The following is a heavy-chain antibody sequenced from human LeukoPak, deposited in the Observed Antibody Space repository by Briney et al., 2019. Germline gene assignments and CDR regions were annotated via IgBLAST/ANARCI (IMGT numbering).Heavy chain of an antibody. CDR3: ATGPPSQYCSSTSCYYNYFDY. D-gene: IGHD2-2*01. Sequence: ASVKVSCKVSGYTLTELSMHWVRQAPGKGLEWMGGFDPKDGETIYAQKFQGRVTMTEDSSTDTAYMELSSLRTEDTAVYYCATGPPSQYCSSTSCYYNYFDYWGQGTLVTVSS. CDR1: GYTLTELS. CDR2: FDPKDGET. V-gene: IGHV1-24*01. J-gene: IGHJ4*02.